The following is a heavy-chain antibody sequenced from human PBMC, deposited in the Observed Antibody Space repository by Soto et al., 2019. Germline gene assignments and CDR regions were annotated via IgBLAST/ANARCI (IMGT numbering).Heavy chain of an antibody. V-gene: IGHV4-31*01. Sequence: QVQLQESGPELVKPSQTLSLTCIVSGGSINSGDYYWNWIRQYPGKGLEWIGYIFYSGTNYYNPSLESLVFMSIDTSKNQFSLRLTSVTAADTAVYYCARDVGFGSGTYFDHWGQGMLVTVSS. D-gene: IGHD3-10*01. CDR3: ARDVGFGSGTYFDH. CDR1: GGSINSGDYY. J-gene: IGHJ4*02. CDR2: IFYSGTN.